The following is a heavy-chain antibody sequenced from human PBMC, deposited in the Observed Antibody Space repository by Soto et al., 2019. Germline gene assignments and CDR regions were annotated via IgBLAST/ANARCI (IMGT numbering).Heavy chain of an antibody. CDR2: ISSGGTTT. V-gene: IGHV3-23*01. Sequence: GGSLRLSCAASGFSFSTHAMSWVRQAPGKGLEWVSSISSGGTTTFYAASVEGRFTISRDKSKNTLYLQMNSLRADDTAVYYCAREGGSIGGWFGRKFDSWGQGTQVTVSS. CDR3: AREGGSIGGWFGRKFDS. D-gene: IGHD6-19*01. J-gene: IGHJ4*02. CDR1: GFSFSTHA.